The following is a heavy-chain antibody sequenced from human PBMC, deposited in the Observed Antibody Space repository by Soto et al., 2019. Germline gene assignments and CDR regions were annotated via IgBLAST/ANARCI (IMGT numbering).Heavy chain of an antibody. CDR1: GGSISSYY. CDR3: ARRYGPGFDY. CDR2: IYYSGST. Sequence: PSETLSLTFTVSGGSISSYYWSWIRQPPGKGLEWIGYIYYSGSTNYNPSLKSRVTISVDTSKNQFSLKLSSVTAADTAVYYCARRYGPGFDYWGQGTLVTVSS. J-gene: IGHJ4*02. V-gene: IGHV4-59*08. D-gene: IGHD4-17*01.